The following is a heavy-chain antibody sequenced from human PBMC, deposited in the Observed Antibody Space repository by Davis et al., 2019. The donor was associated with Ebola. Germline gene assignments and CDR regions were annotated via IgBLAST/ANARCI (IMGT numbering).Heavy chain of an antibody. CDR1: GFTFSSYG. J-gene: IGHJ6*03. D-gene: IGHD5-18*01. CDR3: ARVRMGVLRGYSSYYYMDV. V-gene: IGHV3-7*01. Sequence: GESLKISCAASGFTFSSYGMHWVRQAPGKGLEWVANIKEDGSEKYYVDSVKGRFTISRDNAKNSLYLQMNSLRDEDTAVYYCARVRMGVLRGYSSYYYMDVWGKGTTVTVSS. CDR2: IKEDGSEK.